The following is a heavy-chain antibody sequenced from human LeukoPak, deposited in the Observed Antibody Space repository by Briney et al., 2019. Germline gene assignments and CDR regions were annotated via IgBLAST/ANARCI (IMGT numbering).Heavy chain of an antibody. Sequence: GGSLRLSCAASGFTFSSYSMNWVRQAPGKGLEWVSSISSSSSYIYYADSVKGRFTISRDNAKNSLYLQMNSLRAEDTAVYYCAKDGGYYYDSSGYPDYWGQGTLVTVSS. CDR2: ISSSSSYI. CDR3: AKDGGYYYDSSGYPDY. J-gene: IGHJ4*02. CDR1: GFTFSSYS. V-gene: IGHV3-21*01. D-gene: IGHD3-22*01.